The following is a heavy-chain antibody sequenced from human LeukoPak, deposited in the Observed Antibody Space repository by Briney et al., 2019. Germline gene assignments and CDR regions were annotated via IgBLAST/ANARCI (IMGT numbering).Heavy chain of an antibody. D-gene: IGHD3-22*01. Sequence: GASVKVSCKASGYTFTGYYMHWVRQAPGQGLEWMGRINPNSGGTNYAQKFQGRVTMTRDTSISTAYMELSRLRSDDTAVYYCARTRRYYYDSSGYYDYDYWGQGTLVTVSS. V-gene: IGHV1-2*06. CDR3: ARTRRYYYDSSGYYDYDY. CDR1: GYTFTGYY. CDR2: INPNSGGT. J-gene: IGHJ4*02.